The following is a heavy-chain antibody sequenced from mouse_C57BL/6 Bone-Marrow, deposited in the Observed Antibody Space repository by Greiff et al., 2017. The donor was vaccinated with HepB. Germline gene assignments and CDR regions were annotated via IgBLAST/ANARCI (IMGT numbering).Heavy chain of an antibody. V-gene: IGHV1-81*01. CDR2: IYPRSGNT. CDR1: GYTFTSYG. CDR3: ARYTTVVAPYYFDY. D-gene: IGHD1-1*01. J-gene: IGHJ2*01. Sequence: QVQLKQSGAELARPGASVKLSCKASGYTFTSYGISWVKQRTGQGLEWIGEIYPRSGNTYYNEKFKGKATLTADKSSSTAYMELRSLTSEDSAVYFCARYTTVVAPYYFDYWGQGTTLTVSS.